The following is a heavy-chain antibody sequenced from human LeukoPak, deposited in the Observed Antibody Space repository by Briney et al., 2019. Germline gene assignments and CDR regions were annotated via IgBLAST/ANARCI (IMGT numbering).Heavy chain of an antibody. J-gene: IGHJ4*02. CDR2: IKNDGSDK. CDR1: GFSFSAAW. CDR3: VNLGYSD. D-gene: IGHD5-12*01. Sequence: GGSLRLSCEASGFSFSAAWMTWLRQAPGKGLEWVATIKNDGSDKYYVDSVKGRFTLSRENAKNSVYLQMNSLRVEDTAVYYCVNLGYSDGGQGTLVTVSS. V-gene: IGHV3-7*01.